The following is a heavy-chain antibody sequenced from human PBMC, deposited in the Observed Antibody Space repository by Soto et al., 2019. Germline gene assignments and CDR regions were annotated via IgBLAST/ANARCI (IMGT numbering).Heavy chain of an antibody. CDR2: IYYSGST. D-gene: IGHD3-16*01. CDR3: ARGGGYVFDI. V-gene: IGHV4-59*08. J-gene: IGHJ3*02. CDR1: GGSISSYY. Sequence: PSETLSLTCTVSGGSISSYYWSWIRQPPGKGLEWIGYIYYSGSTNYNPSLKSRVTISVDTSKNQFSLKLSTVTAADTAVYYSARGGGYVFDIWGKGTMVTVSS.